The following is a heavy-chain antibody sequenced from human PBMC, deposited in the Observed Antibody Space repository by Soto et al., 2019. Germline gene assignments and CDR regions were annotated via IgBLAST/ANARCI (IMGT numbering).Heavy chain of an antibody. CDR2: ISAYNGNT. CDR1: GYTFTSYG. J-gene: IGHJ3*02. CDR3: ARGSRGGSYGSAFDI. Sequence: RASVKVSCKASGYTFTSYGISWVRQAPGQGLEWMGWISAYNGNTNYAQKLQGRVTMTTDTSTSTAYMELRSLRSDDTAVYYCARGSRGGSYGSAFDIWGQGTMVTVSS. D-gene: IGHD1-26*01. V-gene: IGHV1-18*01.